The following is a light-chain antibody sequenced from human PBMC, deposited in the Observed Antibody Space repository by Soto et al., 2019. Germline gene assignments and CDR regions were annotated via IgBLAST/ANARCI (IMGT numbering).Light chain of an antibody. Sequence: EIVMTQSPATLSVSPGERATLSCRASQSVSSYLAWYQQKPGQAPRLLIYDAIIRAPDVPARFSGSWSGTEFTLTINSLQSEDFAVYYCQQYDAWPLTFGGGTKV. V-gene: IGKV3-15*01. CDR1: QSVSSY. CDR3: QQYDAWPLT. J-gene: IGKJ4*01. CDR2: DAI.